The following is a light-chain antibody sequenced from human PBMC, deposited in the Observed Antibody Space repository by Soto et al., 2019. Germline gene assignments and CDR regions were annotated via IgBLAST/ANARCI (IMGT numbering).Light chain of an antibody. V-gene: IGKV3-20*01. J-gene: IGKJ1*01. CDR2: GAS. CDR1: QSVSSSY. CDR3: QQYGSSPLWA. Sequence: EIVLTQSPGTLSLSPGERATLSCRASQSVSSSYLAWYQQKPGQAPRLLIYGASSRATGIPDRFSGSGCRRDFTLTISRLETEDFAVYYCQQYGSSPLWAFGQGTKVEIK.